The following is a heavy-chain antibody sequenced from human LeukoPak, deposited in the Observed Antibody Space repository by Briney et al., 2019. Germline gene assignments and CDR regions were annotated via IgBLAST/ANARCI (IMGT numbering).Heavy chain of an antibody. Sequence: VASVKVSCKASGYTFTSYDINWVRQATGQGLERMGWMNPNSGNTGYAQKFQGRVAITRNTSISTAYMELSSLRSEDTAVYYCARVRYSSSPVDYWGQGTLVTVSS. J-gene: IGHJ4*02. CDR1: GYTFTSYD. V-gene: IGHV1-8*03. D-gene: IGHD6-6*01. CDR2: MNPNSGNT. CDR3: ARVRYSSSPVDY.